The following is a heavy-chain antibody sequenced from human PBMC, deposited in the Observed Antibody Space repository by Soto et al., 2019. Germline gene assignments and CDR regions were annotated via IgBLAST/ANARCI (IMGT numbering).Heavy chain of an antibody. CDR2: VNPILSMS. Sequence: QVQLVQSGAEVKRPGSSVKVSCKTSGDTFSFYSINWVRQAPGLGLEWMGRVNPILSMSNYAQRFQGRVTMTADKSTSTAYMELRSLRSEDTAIYYCASSYGAGYRAFDYWGQGALVPVSS. V-gene: IGHV1-69*02. J-gene: IGHJ4*02. D-gene: IGHD5-18*01. CDR1: GDTFSFYS. CDR3: ASSYGAGYRAFDY.